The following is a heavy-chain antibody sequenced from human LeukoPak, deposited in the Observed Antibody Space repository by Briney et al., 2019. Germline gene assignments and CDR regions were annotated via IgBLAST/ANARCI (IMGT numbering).Heavy chain of an antibody. CDR3: ARVGGCSSTSCCGTLDY. J-gene: IGHJ4*02. D-gene: IGHD2-2*01. CDR2: MNPNSGNT. CDR1: GYTFTSYD. Sequence: ASVKVSCKASGYTFTSYDINWVRQATGQGLEWMGWMNPNSGNTGYAQKFQGRVTITRNTSISTAYMELSSLRSEDTAVYYCARVGGCSSTSCCGTLDYWGQGTLVTVSS. V-gene: IGHV1-8*03.